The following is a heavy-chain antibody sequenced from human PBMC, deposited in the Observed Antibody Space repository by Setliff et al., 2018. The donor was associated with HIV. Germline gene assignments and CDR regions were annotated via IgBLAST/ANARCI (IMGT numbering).Heavy chain of an antibody. D-gene: IGHD3-10*01. V-gene: IGHV4-4*07. J-gene: IGHJ4*02. CDR2: MYYTGTT. CDR3: ARSIYGSGTYPLDI. CDR1: GGSLTGYH. Sequence: PSETLSLTCTVSGGSLTGYHWSWIRQSAGKELEWIGRMYYTGTTDYNPSLMSRVTLSIDRSKNQFALEVNSMTAADAAVYYCARSIYGSGTYPLDIWSQGTLVTVS.